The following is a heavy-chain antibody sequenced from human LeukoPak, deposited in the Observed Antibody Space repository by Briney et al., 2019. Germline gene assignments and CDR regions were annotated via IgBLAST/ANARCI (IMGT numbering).Heavy chain of an antibody. CDR1: GSSISSGYY. CDR2: IYHTGST. V-gene: IGHV4-38-2*02. D-gene: IGHD4-11*01. CDR3: ARRSISDFDY. J-gene: IGHJ4*02. Sequence: KPSETLSLTCTVSGSSISSGYYWGWIRQSPGKGLEWIATIYHTGSTFYNPSLKSRVTLSIDTSKKQFSLNLNFVTAADTAVYYCARRSISDFDYWGQGTLVTVSS.